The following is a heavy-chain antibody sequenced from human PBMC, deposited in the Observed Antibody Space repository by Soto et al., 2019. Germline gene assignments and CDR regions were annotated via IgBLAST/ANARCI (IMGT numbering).Heavy chain of an antibody. CDR1: GGTFSSYA. CDR2: IIPIFGTA. D-gene: IGHD4-17*01. J-gene: IGHJ6*01. CDR3: ARDSRTTVTIRIYYYYYGMDV. V-gene: IGHV1-69*01. Sequence: QVQLVQSGAEVKKPGSSVKVSCKASGGTFSSYAISWVRQAPGQGLEWMGGIIPIFGTANYAQKFQGRVTITADESTSTAYMELSSLRSEDTAVYYCARDSRTTVTIRIYYYYYGMDVWGQGTTVTVSS.